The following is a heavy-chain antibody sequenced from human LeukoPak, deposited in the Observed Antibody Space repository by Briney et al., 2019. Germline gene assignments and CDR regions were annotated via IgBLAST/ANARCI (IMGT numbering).Heavy chain of an antibody. V-gene: IGHV1-3*01. Sequence: ASVKVSCKASGYIFSSYAMHWVRQAPGQRLECMGWINAGNGNTKYSQKFQGRVTITGDTSASTAYMELSSLRSEDTAVYYCAREGRGFYPYYFDYWGQGTLVTVSS. CDR2: INAGNGNT. J-gene: IGHJ4*02. CDR3: AREGRGFYPYYFDY. CDR1: GYIFSSYA. D-gene: IGHD3-3*01.